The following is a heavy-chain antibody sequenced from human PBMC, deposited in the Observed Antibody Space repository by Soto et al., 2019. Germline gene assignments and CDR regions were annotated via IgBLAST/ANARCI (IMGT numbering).Heavy chain of an antibody. Sequence: GGSLRLSCAASGFTFDSYSMHWVRQAPGKGLEYVSSITSNGGSTYYADSVKGRFTISRDNSKNTLFLHMGSLRAEDMALYYCARGDSRALVGLLEYWGQGTQVTVSS. D-gene: IGHD1-26*01. CDR2: ITSNGGST. V-gene: IGHV3-64*02. CDR3: ARGDSRALVGLLEY. J-gene: IGHJ4*02. CDR1: GFTFDSYS.